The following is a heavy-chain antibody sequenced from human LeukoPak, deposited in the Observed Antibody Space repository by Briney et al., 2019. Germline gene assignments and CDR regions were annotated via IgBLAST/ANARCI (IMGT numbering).Heavy chain of an antibody. Sequence: KPGGSLRLSCAASGFTFSNAWMSWVRQAPGKGLEWVGRIKSKTDGGTTDYAAPVKGRFTISSDDSKNTLYLQMNSLKTEDTAVYYCTTDYYGSGTLDYWGQGTLVTVSS. CDR2: IKSKTDGGTT. D-gene: IGHD3-10*01. CDR3: TTDYYGSGTLDY. V-gene: IGHV3-15*01. J-gene: IGHJ4*02. CDR1: GFTFSNAW.